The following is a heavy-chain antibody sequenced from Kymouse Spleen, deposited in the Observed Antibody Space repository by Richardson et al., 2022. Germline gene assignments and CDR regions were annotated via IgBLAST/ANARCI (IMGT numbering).Heavy chain of an antibody. CDR2: ISWNSGSI. CDR3: AKGPGSYFDY. Sequence: EVQLVESGGGLVQPGRSLRLSCAASGFTFDDYAMHWVRQAPGKGLEWVSGISWNSGSIGYADSVKGRFTISRDNAKNSLYLQMNSLRAEDTALYYCAKGPGSYFDYWGQGTLVTVSS. V-gene: IGHV3-9*01. D-gene: IGHD3-10*01. CDR1: GFTFDDYA. J-gene: IGHJ4*02.